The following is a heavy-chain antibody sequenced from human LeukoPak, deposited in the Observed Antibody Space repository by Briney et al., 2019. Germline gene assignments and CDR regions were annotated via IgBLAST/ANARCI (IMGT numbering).Heavy chain of an antibody. CDR3: ARNVGFSGSRWDFDY. J-gene: IGHJ4*02. CDR2: INPNSGGT. CDR1: GYTFTGYY. D-gene: IGHD1-26*01. Sequence: GASVKVSCKASGYTFTGYYMHWVRQAPGQGLEWMGWINPNSGGTNYAQKFQGRVTMTRDTSISTAYMELSRLRSDDTAVYYCARNVGFSGSRWDFDYWGQGTLVTVSS. V-gene: IGHV1-2*02.